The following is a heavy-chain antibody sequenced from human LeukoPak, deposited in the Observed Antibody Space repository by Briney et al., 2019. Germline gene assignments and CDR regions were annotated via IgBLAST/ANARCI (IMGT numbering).Heavy chain of an antibody. CDR1: GFTFSSYS. CDR3: ARAGYCTNGVCSYYYYYYMDV. V-gene: IGHV3-21*01. J-gene: IGHJ6*03. CDR2: ISSSSSYI. D-gene: IGHD2-8*01. Sequence: GGSLRLSCAASGFTFSSYSMNWVRQAPGKGLEWVSSISSSSSYIYYADSVKGRFTISRDNAKNSLYLQMNSLRAEDTAVYYCARAGYCTNGVCSYYYYYYMDVWGKGTTVTVSS.